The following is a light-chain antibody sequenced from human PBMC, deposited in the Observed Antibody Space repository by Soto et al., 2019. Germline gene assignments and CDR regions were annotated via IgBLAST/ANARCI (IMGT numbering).Light chain of an antibody. Sequence: EIVSTQSPATLSLSPGGRATLSCTASQSVSSSYLAWYQQKPGQVPRLLMYAASSRATGIPDRFSGSGSGTEFTLTISSLQPDDFATYYCQHYNSYSEAFGQGTKVDIK. V-gene: IGKV3-20*01. CDR3: QHYNSYSEA. CDR2: AAS. J-gene: IGKJ1*01. CDR1: QSVSSSY.